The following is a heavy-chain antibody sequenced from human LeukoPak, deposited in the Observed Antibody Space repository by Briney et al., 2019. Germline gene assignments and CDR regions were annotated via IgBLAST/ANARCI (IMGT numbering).Heavy chain of an antibody. D-gene: IGHD3-9*01. CDR1: GYTITGYY. J-gene: IGHJ4*02. CDR3: ARGGRLVLRYFDWLLWSFDY. V-gene: IGHV1-2*06. CDR2: INPNSGGT. Sequence: ASVKVSCKASGYTITGYYMHWVRQAPGQGLEWMGRINPNSGGTNSAQKFQGRITMTRDTSISTAYMELSSLRSEDTAVYYCARGGRLVLRYFDWLLWSFDYWGQGTLVTVSS.